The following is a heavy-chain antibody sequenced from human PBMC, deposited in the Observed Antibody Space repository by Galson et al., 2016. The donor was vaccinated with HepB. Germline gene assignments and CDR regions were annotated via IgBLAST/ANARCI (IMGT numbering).Heavy chain of an antibody. CDR1: GFTFGDYA. CDR2: IRSKAYGGTT. D-gene: IGHD3-10*01. V-gene: IGHV3-49*04. J-gene: IGHJ6*02. Sequence: SLRLSCAASGFTFGDYAMSWVRQAPGKGLEWVGFIRSKAYGGTTEYAASVKARFTISRDDSKRVAYLQMNSLKTEDTGVYYCNRDTSWAKYYFGSGNYPGGMDVWGQGTTVTISS. CDR3: NRDTSWAKYYFGSGNYPGGMDV.